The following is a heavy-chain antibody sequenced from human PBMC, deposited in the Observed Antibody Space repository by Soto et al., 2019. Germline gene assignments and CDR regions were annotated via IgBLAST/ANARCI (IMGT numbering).Heavy chain of an antibody. Sequence: PSETLSLTCTVSGGSVSSASYYWSWIRQPPGKGPEWIGYTYYIGSTRYNPSLKSRVTMSVDTSKNQFSLKLSSVTAADTAVYYCARTGFCSGGACYPNWFDPWGQGTLVTVSS. CDR3: ARTGFCSGGACYPNWFDP. J-gene: IGHJ5*02. D-gene: IGHD2-15*01. CDR1: GGSVSSASYY. V-gene: IGHV4-61*01. CDR2: TYYIGST.